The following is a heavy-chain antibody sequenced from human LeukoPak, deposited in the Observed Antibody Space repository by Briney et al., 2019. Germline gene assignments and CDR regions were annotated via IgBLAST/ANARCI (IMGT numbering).Heavy chain of an antibody. D-gene: IGHD3-22*01. V-gene: IGHV3-21*01. Sequence: RPGGSLRLSCAASGFTFSSYSMNWVRQAPGKGLEWVSSISSSSSYIYYADSVKGRFTISRDNAKNSLYLQMNSLRAEDTAVYYCARDDSSGYYPPFDYWGQGTLGTVPS. J-gene: IGHJ4*02. CDR1: GFTFSSYS. CDR2: ISSSSSYI. CDR3: ARDDSSGYYPPFDY.